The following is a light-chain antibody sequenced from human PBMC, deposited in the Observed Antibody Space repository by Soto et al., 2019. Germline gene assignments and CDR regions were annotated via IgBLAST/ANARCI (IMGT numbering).Light chain of an antibody. Sequence: QSALTQPASVSGSPGQSITISCTGDSSDVESYYLVSWYQQHPGKAPKVIIYEGTKRPSGVSSRFSGSRSANTASLTISGLQAQDEADYYCCAYGGTGTFVFGGGTKLTVL. CDR2: EGT. J-gene: IGLJ3*02. CDR3: CAYGGTGTFV. V-gene: IGLV2-23*03. CDR1: SSDVESYYL.